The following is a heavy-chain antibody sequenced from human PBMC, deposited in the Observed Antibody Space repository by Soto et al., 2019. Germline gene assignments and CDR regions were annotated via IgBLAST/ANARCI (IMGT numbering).Heavy chain of an antibody. V-gene: IGHV3-7*01. J-gene: IGHJ4*01. Sequence: PGGPLRLSRPASGLAPATYRMSCFRHAPGKGLEWLATMKRDAREKKYVDSVKCRFSMSRDNAKKSLYLQIDSLRAEDTAVYYCARDSGYGSGSSVNHYLDYWGHGTLVTVS. CDR3: ARDSGYGSGSSVNHYLDY. D-gene: IGHD3-10*01. CDR2: MKRDAREK. CDR1: GLAPATYR.